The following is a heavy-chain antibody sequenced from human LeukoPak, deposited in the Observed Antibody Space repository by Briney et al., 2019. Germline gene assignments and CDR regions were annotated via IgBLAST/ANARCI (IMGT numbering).Heavy chain of an antibody. CDR1: GFTFDDYA. CDR3: AKATGGYCSSTSCRTDFDY. Sequence: GGSLRLSCVASGFTFDDYAMHWVRQGPGKGLEWVSGISWNSGSIGYADSVKGRFTISRDNAKNSLYLQMNSLRAEDTALYYCAKATGGYCSSTSCRTDFDYWGQGTLVTVSS. D-gene: IGHD2-2*01. J-gene: IGHJ4*02. V-gene: IGHV3-9*01. CDR2: ISWNSGSI.